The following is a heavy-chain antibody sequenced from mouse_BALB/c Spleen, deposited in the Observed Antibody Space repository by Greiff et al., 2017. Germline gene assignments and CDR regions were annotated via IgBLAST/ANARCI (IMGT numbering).Heavy chain of an antibody. V-gene: IGHV5-12-1*01. CDR2: ISSGGGST. CDR1: GFAFSSYD. Sequence: EVKVVESGGGLVKPGGSLKLSCAASGFAFSSYDMSWVRQTPEKRLEWVAYISSGGGSTYYPDTVKGRFTISRDNAKNTLYLQMSSLKSEDTAMYYCARHRTIPDYWGQGTTLTVSS. D-gene: IGHD1-1*02. CDR3: ARHRTIPDY. J-gene: IGHJ2*01.